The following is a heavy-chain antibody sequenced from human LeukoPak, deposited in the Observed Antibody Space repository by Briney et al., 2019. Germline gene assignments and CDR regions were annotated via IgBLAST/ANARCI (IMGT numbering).Heavy chain of an antibody. J-gene: IGHJ4*02. CDR2: ISYDGSNK. CDR3: AKDSQPAPFDY. Sequence: PGRSLRLSCAASGFTFRSYGMHWVRQAPGKGLEWVAVISYDGSNKYYADSVKGRFTISRDNSKNTLYLQMNSLRAEDTAVYYCAKDSQPAPFDYWGQGTLVTVSS. CDR1: GFTFRSYG. D-gene: IGHD2-2*01. V-gene: IGHV3-30*18.